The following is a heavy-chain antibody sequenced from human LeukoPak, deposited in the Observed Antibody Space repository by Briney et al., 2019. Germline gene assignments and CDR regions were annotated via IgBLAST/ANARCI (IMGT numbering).Heavy chain of an antibody. CDR1: GGTFSSYA. D-gene: IGHD5-12*01. CDR2: IIPILGIA. CDR3: ARTRKAHRSNSGYDLYFDY. Sequence: SVKVSCKASGGTFSSYAISWVRQAPGQGLEWMGRIIPILGIANYAQKFQGRVTITADKSTSTAYMELSSLRSEDTAVYYCARTRKAHRSNSGYDLYFDYWGQGTLVTVSS. V-gene: IGHV1-69*04. J-gene: IGHJ4*02.